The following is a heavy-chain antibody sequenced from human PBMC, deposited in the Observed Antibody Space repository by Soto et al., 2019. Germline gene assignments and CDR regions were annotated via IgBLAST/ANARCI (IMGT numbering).Heavy chain of an antibody. D-gene: IGHD5-12*01. J-gene: IGHJ4*02. Sequence: VQLVQSGAEVKKPGASVRISCTASGISYSTYVIHWVRQAPGQGLEWMGWINAGNGDTRYSQRFQGRVTLTRDTSATTTYMDLSSLRSEDTSIYYCARAISGYVTWGQGTRVTVSS. V-gene: IGHV1-3*01. CDR3: ARAISGYVT. CDR1: GISYSTYV. CDR2: INAGNGDT.